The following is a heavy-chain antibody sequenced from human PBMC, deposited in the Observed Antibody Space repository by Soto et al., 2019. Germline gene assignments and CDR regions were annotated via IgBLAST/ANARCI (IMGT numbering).Heavy chain of an antibody. CDR2: ISYDGSNK. Sequence: LRLSCAASGFTFSSYAMHWVRQAPGKGLEWVAVISYDGSNKYYADSVKGRFTISRDNSKNTLYLQMNSLRAEDTAVYYCARAEYSSSWYSSFDYWGQGTLVTVSS. J-gene: IGHJ4*02. CDR1: GFTFSSYA. CDR3: ARAEYSSSWYSSFDY. V-gene: IGHV3-30-3*01. D-gene: IGHD6-13*01.